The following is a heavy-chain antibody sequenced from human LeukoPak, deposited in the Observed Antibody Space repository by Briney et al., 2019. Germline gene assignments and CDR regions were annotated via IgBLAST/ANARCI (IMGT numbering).Heavy chain of an antibody. Sequence: PSETLSLTCTVSGGSISSSSYYWGWIRQPPGKGLEWIGSIYYSGSTYYNPSLKSRVTISVDTSKNQFSLSLTSMTAADTAVYYRARDGFLAELYQFWGQGALVTVSS. CDR2: IYYSGST. D-gene: IGHD3-10*01. V-gene: IGHV4-39*07. J-gene: IGHJ4*02. CDR3: ARDGFLAELYQF. CDR1: GGSISSSSYY.